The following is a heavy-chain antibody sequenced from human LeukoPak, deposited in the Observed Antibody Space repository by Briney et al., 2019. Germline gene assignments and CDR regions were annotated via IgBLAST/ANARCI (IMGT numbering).Heavy chain of an antibody. D-gene: IGHD3-3*01. CDR2: ISAYNGNT. CDR1: GYTFTSYG. Sequence: ASVKVSCKASGYTFTSYGISWVRQAPGQGLEWMGWISAYNGNTNYAQKLQGRVTMTTDTSTSTAYMELRSLRSDDTAVYYCARDLGIRFLEWLPPGGINWFDPWGQGTLVTDSS. V-gene: IGHV1-18*01. CDR3: ARDLGIRFLEWLPPGGINWFDP. J-gene: IGHJ5*02.